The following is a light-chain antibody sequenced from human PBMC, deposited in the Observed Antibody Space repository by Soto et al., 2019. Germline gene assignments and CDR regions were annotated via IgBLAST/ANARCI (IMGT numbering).Light chain of an antibody. Sequence: DIQMTQSPSYLSASVGERVTITCRSSQSISSYLNWYQQKPGKAPKLLIYAASSLQSGFPSRFSGSGTATDIALTISSLQPEDFATYYCQQSYSTPGTFGQRTKVEIK. V-gene: IGKV1-39*01. CDR3: QQSYSTPGT. CDR1: QSISSY. J-gene: IGKJ1*01. CDR2: AAS.